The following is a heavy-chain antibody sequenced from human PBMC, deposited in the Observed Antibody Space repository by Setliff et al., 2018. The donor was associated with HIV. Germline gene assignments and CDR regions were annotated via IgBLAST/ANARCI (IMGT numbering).Heavy chain of an antibody. Sequence: PSETLSLTCAVSGDSISASYRNWIRQFPGGGLEWIGYIYYSGSTKYNPSLKRRVTISIDKSRKYFSLKLPSVTAADTAMYFCTKGRLGQADYWGQGTLVTVSS. V-gene: IGHV4-59*01. CDR1: GDSISASY. CDR3: TKGRLGQADY. J-gene: IGHJ4*02. D-gene: IGHD4-17*01. CDR2: IYYSGST.